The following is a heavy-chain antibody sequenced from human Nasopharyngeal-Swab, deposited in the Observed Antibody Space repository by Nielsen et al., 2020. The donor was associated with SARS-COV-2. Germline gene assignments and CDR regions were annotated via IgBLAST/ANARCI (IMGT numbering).Heavy chain of an antibody. CDR1: GGSFSGYY. CDR2: INHSGST. J-gene: IGHJ6*02. Sequence: GSLRLSCAVYGGSFSGYYWSWIRQPPGKGLEWIGDINHSGSTNYNPSLKSRVTMSVDTSKDQFSLKLSSVTAADTAVYYCAGVLCSRTSCYGVGNYYYGMDVWGQGTTVTDSS. V-gene: IGHV4-34*01. D-gene: IGHD2-2*01. CDR3: AGVLCSRTSCYGVGNYYYGMDV.